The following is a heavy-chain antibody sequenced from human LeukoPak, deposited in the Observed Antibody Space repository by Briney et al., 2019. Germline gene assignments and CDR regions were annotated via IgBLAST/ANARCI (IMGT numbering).Heavy chain of an antibody. CDR2: INPNSGGT. D-gene: IGHD5-24*01. V-gene: IGHV1-2*02. Sequence: ASVKVSCKASGYTFTGYYMHWVRQAPGQGLEWMGWINPNSGGTNYAQKFQGRATMTRDTSISTAYMELSRLRSDDTAVYYCARVVDGYIPYDYWGQGTLVTVFS. CDR1: GYTFTGYY. CDR3: ARVVDGYIPYDY. J-gene: IGHJ4*02.